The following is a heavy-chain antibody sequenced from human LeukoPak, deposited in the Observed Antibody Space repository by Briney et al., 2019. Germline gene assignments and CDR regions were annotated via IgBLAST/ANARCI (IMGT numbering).Heavy chain of an antibody. CDR3: AKEFFGSGNSFNGVFDF. CDR1: GFTFGSYA. V-gene: IGHV3-23*01. Sequence: GSLRLSCAASGFTFGSYAMSWVRQAPGKGLEWVSSVRGGGDNIQYAVSVKGRFTISRDNSNKTLHLQMNNLRVDDTAVYYCAKEFFGSGNSFNGVFDFWGQGALVTVSS. J-gene: IGHJ4*02. D-gene: IGHD3-10*01. CDR2: VRGGGDNI.